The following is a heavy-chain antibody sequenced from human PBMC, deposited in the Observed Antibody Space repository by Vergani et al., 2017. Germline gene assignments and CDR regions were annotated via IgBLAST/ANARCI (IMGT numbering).Heavy chain of an antibody. CDR2: IIPIFGTA. CDR1: GGTFSSYA. CDR3: ASGPLRITIWVGGMDV. J-gene: IGHJ6*02. Sequence: QVLLVQSGAEVKKPGSSVKVSCKASGGTFSSYAISWVRQAPGQGLEWMGGIIPIFGTANYAQKFQGRVTITADESTSTAYMELSSLRSEDTAVYYCASGPLRITIWVGGMDVWGQGTTVTVSS. D-gene: IGHD3-9*01. V-gene: IGHV1-69*12.